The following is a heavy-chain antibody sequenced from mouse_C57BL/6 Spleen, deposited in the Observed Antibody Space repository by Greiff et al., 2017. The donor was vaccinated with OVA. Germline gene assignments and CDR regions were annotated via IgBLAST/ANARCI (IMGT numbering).Heavy chain of an antibody. CDR2: IYPRSGNT. D-gene: IGHD1-3*01. CDR3: ARRGEWRFDY. CDR1: GYTFTSYG. Sequence: VKVVESGAELARPGASVKLSCKASGYTFTSYGISWVKQRTGQGLEWIGEIYPRSGNTYYNEKFKGKATLTADKSSSTAYMELRSLTSEDSAVYFCARRGEWRFDYWGKGTTLTVSS. V-gene: IGHV1-81*01. J-gene: IGHJ2*01.